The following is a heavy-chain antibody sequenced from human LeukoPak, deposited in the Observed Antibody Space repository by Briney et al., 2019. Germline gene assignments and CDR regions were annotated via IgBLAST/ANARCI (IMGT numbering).Heavy chain of an antibody. J-gene: IGHJ5*02. D-gene: IGHD3-16*01. V-gene: IGHV3-21*01. Sequence: GGSLRLSCVGSGFTFSSYSMPWIRQAPGKGLEWVSSISSRNSYIDYADSMKGRFIVSRDNANNSLYLQMTNLTAEDKAVYYCAREEYDDVWGSYSWFDPWGQGTLVIVSS. CDR1: GFTFSSYS. CDR2: ISSRNSYI. CDR3: AREEYDDVWGSYSWFDP.